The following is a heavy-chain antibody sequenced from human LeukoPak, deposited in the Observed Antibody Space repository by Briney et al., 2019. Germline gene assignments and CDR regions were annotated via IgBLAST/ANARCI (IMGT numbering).Heavy chain of an antibody. Sequence: GGSLRLSCAASGFTFSTYWMSWVRQAPGKGLEWVANIKQDGSERHYVDSVMGRFTISRDNVKNSLYLQMNSLRAEDTAVYYCARDTSGTIAAAGRSDYWGRGTLVTVSS. CDR1: GFTFSTYW. CDR2: IKQDGSER. V-gene: IGHV3-7*01. CDR3: ARDTSGTIAAAGRSDY. J-gene: IGHJ4*02. D-gene: IGHD6-6*01.